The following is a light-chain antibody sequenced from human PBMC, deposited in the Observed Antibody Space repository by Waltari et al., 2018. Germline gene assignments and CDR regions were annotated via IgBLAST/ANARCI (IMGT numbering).Light chain of an antibody. CDR2: GGS. Sequence: QSPLTQPAYVSGFPGQSITTPCTANSSDDGRYRFVPRYHPSPGKAPKLMLYGGSQRPSVPSNRFSGAEPSNTASPAISGVRAEGEADYYCCSDPGRSHYVVFGGGTKLTVL. J-gene: IGLJ2*01. V-gene: IGLV2-23*01. CDR1: SSDDGRYRF. CDR3: CSDPGRSHYVV.